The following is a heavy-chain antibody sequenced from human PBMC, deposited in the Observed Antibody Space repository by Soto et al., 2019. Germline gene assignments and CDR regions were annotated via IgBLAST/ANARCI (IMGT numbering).Heavy chain of an antibody. CDR2: IFYRGST. CDR1: GGSISSSSYY. CDR3: VRLIGNSWLDS. J-gene: IGHJ5*01. V-gene: IGHV4-39*01. D-gene: IGHD1-26*01. Sequence: ASETLSLTCTVSGGSISSSSYYWGWIRPPPGKGLEWIGSIFYRGSTYYNPSLKSRVTISVDTSKNQFSLKLSSVTAADTAVYYCVRLIGNSWLDSWGQGTLVTVSS.